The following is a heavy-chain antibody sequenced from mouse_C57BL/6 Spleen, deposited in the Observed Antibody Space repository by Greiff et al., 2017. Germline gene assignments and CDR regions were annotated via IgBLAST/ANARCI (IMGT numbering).Heavy chain of an antibody. Sequence: SGPELVKPGASVKISCKASGYAFSSSWMNWVKQRPGKGLEWIGRIYPGDGDTNYNGKFKGKATLTADKSSSTAYMQLSSLTSEDSAVYFCARSHYGSSYYAMDYWGQGTSVTVSS. CDR2: IYPGDGDT. CDR3: ARSHYGSSYYAMDY. D-gene: IGHD1-1*01. J-gene: IGHJ4*01. V-gene: IGHV1-82*01. CDR1: GYAFSSSW.